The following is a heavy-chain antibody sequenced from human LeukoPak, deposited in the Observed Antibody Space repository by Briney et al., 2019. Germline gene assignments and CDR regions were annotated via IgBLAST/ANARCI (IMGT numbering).Heavy chain of an antibody. J-gene: IGHJ4*02. V-gene: IGHV3-33*01. CDR3: ARRAYGDYDNYFDY. Sequence: GRSLRLSCAASGFTFSSYAMHWVRQAPGKGLEWVAVIWYDGSNKYYADSVKGRFTISRDNSKNTLYLQMSSLRAEDTAVYYCARRAYGDYDNYFDYWGQGTLVTVSS. CDR1: GFTFSSYA. D-gene: IGHD4-17*01. CDR2: IWYDGSNK.